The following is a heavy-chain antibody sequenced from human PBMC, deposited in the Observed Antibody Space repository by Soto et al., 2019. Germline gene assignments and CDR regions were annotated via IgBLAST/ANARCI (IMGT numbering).Heavy chain of an antibody. CDR3: ARIVGSTEHVY. V-gene: IGHV6-1*01. J-gene: IGHJ4*02. Sequence: PSQTLSLTCAISGDTVSSNSAAWNWIWQSPSRGLEWLGRTYYRSKWYNDYAVSVKGRITINPDTSKNQFSLQLNSVTPEDTAVYYCARIVGSTEHVYWGQGTLVTVSS. D-gene: IGHD6-13*01. CDR2: TYYRSKWYN. CDR1: GDTVSSNSAA.